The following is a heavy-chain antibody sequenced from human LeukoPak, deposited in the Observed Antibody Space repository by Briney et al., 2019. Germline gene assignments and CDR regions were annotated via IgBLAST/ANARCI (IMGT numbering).Heavy chain of an antibody. V-gene: IGHV4-61*01. CDR2: IYYSGST. CDR1: GGSFSSGSYY. J-gene: IGHJ3*02. Sequence: PSETLSLTCTVSGGSFSSGSYYWSWIRQPPGKGLEWIGYIYYSGSTNYNPSLKSRVTISVDTSKNQFSLKLSSVTVADTAVYYCARRSYSSGFAFDIWGQGTMVTVSS. CDR3: ARRSYSSGFAFDI. D-gene: IGHD6-19*01.